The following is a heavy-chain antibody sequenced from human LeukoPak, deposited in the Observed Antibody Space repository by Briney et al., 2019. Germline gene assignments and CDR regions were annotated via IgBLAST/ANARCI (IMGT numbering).Heavy chain of an antibody. V-gene: IGHV1-2*02. CDR2: INPNSGGT. Sequence: GASVKVSCKASGYTFTGYYMHWVRQAPGQGLEWMGWINPNSGGTNYAQKFQGRVTMTRDTSISTAYMELRSLRSDDTAVYYCARDLHSSSWNPLGYWGQGTLVTVSS. CDR1: GYTFTGYY. J-gene: IGHJ4*02. CDR3: ARDLHSSSWNPLGY. D-gene: IGHD6-13*01.